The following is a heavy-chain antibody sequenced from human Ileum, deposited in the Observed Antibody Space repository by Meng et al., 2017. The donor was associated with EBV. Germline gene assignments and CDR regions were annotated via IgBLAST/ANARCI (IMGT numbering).Heavy chain of an antibody. CDR3: ATSRIAKFDR. CDR2: TYRRSRWYY. CDR1: GDSVSSDKTA. J-gene: IGHJ5*02. Sequence: QLQLQRSGPGLWQPSQSHSLSCFISGDSVSSDKTAWNWIRQSPSRGLEWLGRTYRRSRWYYDYALSVKSRINISPDTSKNQVSLQLNSVTDEDTGIYYCATSRIAKFDRWGQGTLVTVSS. V-gene: IGHV6-1*01.